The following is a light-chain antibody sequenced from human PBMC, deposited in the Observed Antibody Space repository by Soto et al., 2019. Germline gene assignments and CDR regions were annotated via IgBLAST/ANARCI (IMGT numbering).Light chain of an antibody. CDR3: SSYAASTTPYV. J-gene: IGLJ1*01. V-gene: IGLV2-8*01. CDR2: EVI. CDR1: SREVGGYNY. Sequence: QSVLTQPPSAYGSPGQSVTISCTGTSREVGGYNYVSWYQQHPGKAPKLLLYEVIKRPSGVPDRFSASRSGNTASLTVSGLQAEDEADYCCSSYAASTTPYVFGTGIKVTVL.